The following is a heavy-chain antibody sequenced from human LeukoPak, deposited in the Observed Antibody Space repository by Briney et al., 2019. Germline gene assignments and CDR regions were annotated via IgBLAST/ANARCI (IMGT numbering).Heavy chain of an antibody. CDR2: ISAYNGNT. J-gene: IGHJ3*02. CDR1: GYTFTSYG. CDR3: ARGGRIVVVPAAIGAFDI. D-gene: IGHD2-2*02. V-gene: IGHV1-18*04. Sequence: ASVKVSCKASGYTFTSYGISGVRQAPGQGMEWMGWISAYNGNTNYAQKLQGRVTMTTDTSTSTAYMELRSLRSDDTAVYYCARGGRIVVVPAAIGAFDIWGQGTMVTVSS.